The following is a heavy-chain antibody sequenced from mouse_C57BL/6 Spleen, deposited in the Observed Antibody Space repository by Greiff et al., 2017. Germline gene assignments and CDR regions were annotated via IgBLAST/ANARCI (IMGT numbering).Heavy chain of an antibody. CDR3: ARGYYSNYFDY. CDR1: GYTFTSYW. D-gene: IGHD2-5*01. CDR2: IDPSDSYT. J-gene: IGHJ2*01. Sequence: QVQLQQPGAELVKPGASVKLSCKASGYTFTSYWMQWVKQRPGQGLEWIGEIDPSDSYTNYNQKFKGKSTLTVDTSSSTAYMQLSSLTSEDSAVYYCARGYYSNYFDYWGQGTTLTVSS. V-gene: IGHV1-50*01.